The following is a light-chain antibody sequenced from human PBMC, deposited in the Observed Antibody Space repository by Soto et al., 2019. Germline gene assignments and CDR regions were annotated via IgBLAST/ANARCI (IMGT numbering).Light chain of an antibody. CDR2: DAS. V-gene: IGKV3D-15*01. Sequence: EIEITQSPATLSGSVGERVTPSCLASQSISNYLAWYQHKPGQAPRLLIYDASRRAIGIPARFSGSGSGTEFTLTISSLQPDDFATYYCQQYDSSPPTFGQGTKVDIK. CDR1: QSISNY. J-gene: IGKJ1*01. CDR3: QQYDSSPPT.